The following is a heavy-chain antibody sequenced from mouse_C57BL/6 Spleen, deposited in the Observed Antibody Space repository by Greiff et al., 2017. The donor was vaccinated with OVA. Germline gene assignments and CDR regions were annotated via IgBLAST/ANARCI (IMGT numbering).Heavy chain of an antibody. D-gene: IGHD1-1*01. CDR2: IYPRSGNT. V-gene: IGHV1-81*01. CDR1: GYTFTSYG. J-gene: IGHJ3*01. CDR3: ASNYYGSSYDAY. Sequence: QVQLQQSGAELARPGASVKLSCKASGYTFTSYGISWVKQRTGQGLEWIGEIYPRSGNTYYNEKFKGKATLTADKSSSTAYMKLRSLTSEDSAVYFCASNYYGSSYDAYWGQGTLVTVSA.